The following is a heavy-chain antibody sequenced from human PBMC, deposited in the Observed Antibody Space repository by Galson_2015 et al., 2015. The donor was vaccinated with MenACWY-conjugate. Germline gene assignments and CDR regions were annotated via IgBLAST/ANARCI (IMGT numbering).Heavy chain of an antibody. Sequence: ALRTAGAAAGFFFSTYWLHWVRQAPGTGLVRVSRSNPGGSSTTYAGVVKDRFTIPRVNAENTLYLQVNSPRPEDPAVRYCAKTRGASFYFDSWGQGTLVTVSS. J-gene: IGHJ4*02. CDR3: AKTRGASFYFDS. CDR2: SNPGGSST. V-gene: IGHV3-74*03. D-gene: IGHD1-26*01. CDR1: GFFFSTYW.